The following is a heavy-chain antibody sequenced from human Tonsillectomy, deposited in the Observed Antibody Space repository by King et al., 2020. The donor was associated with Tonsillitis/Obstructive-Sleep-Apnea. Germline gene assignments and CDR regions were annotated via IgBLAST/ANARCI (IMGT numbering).Heavy chain of an antibody. Sequence: VQLVESGGGVVQPGRSLRLSCAASGFTFSGYAMHWVRQAPGKGLEWVALISYDGSNKYYADSVKGRFTISRDNSKNTLYLQMNSLRGEDTAVYYCARGETRYGDYDRFDYWGQGTLVTVSS. D-gene: IGHD4-17*01. CDR1: GFTFSGYA. V-gene: IGHV3-30*04. J-gene: IGHJ4*02. CDR3: ARGETRYGDYDRFDY. CDR2: ISYDGSNK.